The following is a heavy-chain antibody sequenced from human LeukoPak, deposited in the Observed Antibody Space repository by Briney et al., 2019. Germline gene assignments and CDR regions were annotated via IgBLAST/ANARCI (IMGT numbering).Heavy chain of an antibody. D-gene: IGHD3-9*01. CDR2: INHSGST. CDR3: ARASYDILTGYYRGDAFDI. CDR1: GGSFSGYY. Sequence: SETLSLTCAVYGGSFSGYYWSWIRQPPGKGLEWIGEINHSGSTNYNPSLKSRVTISVDTSKNQFSLKLSSVTAADTAVYYCARASYDILTGYYRGDAFDIWGQGTMVTVSS. V-gene: IGHV4-34*01. J-gene: IGHJ3*02.